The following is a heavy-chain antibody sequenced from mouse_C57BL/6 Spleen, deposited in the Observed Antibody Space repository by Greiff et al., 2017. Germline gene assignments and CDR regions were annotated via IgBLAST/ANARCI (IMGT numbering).Heavy chain of an antibody. CDR3: AKNLRGNDYVGDFGY. CDR1: GFSLTSYG. V-gene: IGHV2-5*01. D-gene: IGHD2-4*01. Sequence: VQLQESGPGLVQPSQSLSITCTVSGFSLTSYGVHWVRQSPGKGLEWLGVIWRGGSTDYNAAFMSRLGITKDNSKGQVFFKMNSLQADDTAIYYSAKNLRGNDYVGDFGYWGKGTTLTVSS. J-gene: IGHJ2*01. CDR2: IWRGGST.